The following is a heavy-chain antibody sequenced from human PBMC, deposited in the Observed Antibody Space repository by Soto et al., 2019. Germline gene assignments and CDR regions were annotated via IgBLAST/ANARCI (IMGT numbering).Heavy chain of an antibody. CDR3: ARGVVPAATYYYYGMDV. J-gene: IGHJ6*02. CDR2: IYYSGST. V-gene: IGHV4-59*01. Sequence: QVQLQESGPGLVKPSETLSLTCTVSGGSISSYYWSWIRQPPGKGLEWIGYIYYSGSTNYNPSLKSRVTISVDTSKNQFSLKLSSVTAADTAVYYYARGVVPAATYYYYGMDVWGQGTTVTVSS. D-gene: IGHD2-2*01. CDR1: GGSISSYY.